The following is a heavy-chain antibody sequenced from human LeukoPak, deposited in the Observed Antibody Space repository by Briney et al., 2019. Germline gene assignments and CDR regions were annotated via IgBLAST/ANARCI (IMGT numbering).Heavy chain of an antibody. CDR3: ARXNVYYGDGYYPVVGYYFDY. J-gene: IGHJ4*02. V-gene: IGHV3-72*01. Sequence: GGSLRLSCAASGFTFSDHYMDWVRQAPGKGLEWVGRARNKANSYTTEYAASVKGRFTISRDDSKNSLYLQMNTLKTEDTAVYYCARXNVYYGDGYYPVVGYYFDYWGQGTLVTVSS. D-gene: IGHD3-22*01. CDR1: GFTFSDHY. CDR2: ARNKANSYTT.